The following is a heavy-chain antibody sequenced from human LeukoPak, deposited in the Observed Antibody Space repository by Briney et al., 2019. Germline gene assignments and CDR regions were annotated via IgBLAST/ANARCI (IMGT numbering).Heavy chain of an antibody. J-gene: IGHJ4*02. Sequence: GGSLRLSCAVSGFTFNDYAMHWVRHAPGKGLELGSSISWNSGSIDYADPLKARFTISRDNPKNSLYLQMNSLRASDMALYYCAKSGGRPGSNGSCDYFDYWDQGTLVTVSS. CDR1: GFTFNDYA. CDR2: ISWNSGSI. V-gene: IGHV3-9*03. D-gene: IGHD3-22*01. CDR3: AKSGGRPGSNGSCDYFDY.